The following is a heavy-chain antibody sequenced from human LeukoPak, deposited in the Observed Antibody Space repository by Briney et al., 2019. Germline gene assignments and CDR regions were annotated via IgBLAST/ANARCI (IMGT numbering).Heavy chain of an antibody. Sequence: ASVKVSCKASGYTFTSYYMHWVRQAPGQGLEWMGIINPSGGSTSYAQKFQGRVTMTGDTSTSTVYMGLSSLRSEDTAVYYCARDVDCSGGSCYFAFDIWGQGTMVTVSS. J-gene: IGHJ3*02. D-gene: IGHD2-15*01. CDR3: ARDVDCSGGSCYFAFDI. CDR2: INPSGGST. CDR1: GYTFTSYY. V-gene: IGHV1-46*01.